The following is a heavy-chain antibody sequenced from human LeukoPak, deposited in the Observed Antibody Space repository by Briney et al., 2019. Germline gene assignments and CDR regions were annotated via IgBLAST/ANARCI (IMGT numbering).Heavy chain of an antibody. CDR2: ISAYNGNT. Sequence: GASVKVSCKASGYTFTSYGISWVRQAPGQGLEWMGWISAYNGNTNYAQKLQGRVTMTTDTSTSTAYMELRSLRSDDTAVYYCARDLWIFYSYGMDVWGQGTTVTVSS. CDR1: GYTFTSYG. J-gene: IGHJ6*02. V-gene: IGHV1-18*01. CDR3: ARDLWIFYSYGMDV. D-gene: IGHD2-8*01.